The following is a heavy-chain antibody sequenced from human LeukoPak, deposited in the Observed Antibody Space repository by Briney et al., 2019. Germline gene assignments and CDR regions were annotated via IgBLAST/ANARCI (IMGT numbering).Heavy chain of an antibody. V-gene: IGHV1-8*01. J-gene: IGHJ4*02. Sequence: GASVKVSCKASGYTFTSYDINWVRQATGQGLEWMGWMNPNSGNTGYAQKFQGRVTMTRNTSISTAYMELSSLRSEDTAVYYCARSYSGYITNGPGIDYWGQGTLVTVSS. D-gene: IGHD5-12*01. CDR1: GYTFTSYD. CDR3: ARSYSGYITNGPGIDY. CDR2: MNPNSGNT.